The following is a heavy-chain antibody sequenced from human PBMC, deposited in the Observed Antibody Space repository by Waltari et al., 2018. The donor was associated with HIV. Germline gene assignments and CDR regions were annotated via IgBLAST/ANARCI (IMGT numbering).Heavy chain of an antibody. V-gene: IGHV4-39*01. J-gene: IGHJ6*02. CDR3: ARQKGVQYYYGSGSLGRLYYYYGMDV. CDR2: IYYSGST. CDR1: GGSISSSSYY. Sequence: QLQLQESGPGLVKPSETLSLTCTVSGGSISSSSYYWGWIRQPPGKELGRTGSIYYSGSTYYNPSLKSRVTISVDTSKNQFSLKLSSVTAADTAVYYCARQKGVQYYYGSGSLGRLYYYYGMDVWGQGTTVTVSS. D-gene: IGHD3-10*01.